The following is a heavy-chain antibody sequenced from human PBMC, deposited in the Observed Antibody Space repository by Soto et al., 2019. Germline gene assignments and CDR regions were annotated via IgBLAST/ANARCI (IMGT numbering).Heavy chain of an antibody. CDR3: ARDQEFYGSGSSNWFDP. V-gene: IGHV6-1*01. J-gene: IGHJ5*02. Sequence: SQTLSLTCAISGDSISSNSAAWNWIKKSPSRGLEWLGRTYYRSKWYNDYAVSVKSRITINPDTSKNQFSLQLNSVTPEDTAVYYCARDQEFYGSGSSNWFDPWGQGTLVTVSS. D-gene: IGHD3-10*01. CDR2: TYYRSKWYN. CDR1: GDSISSNSAA.